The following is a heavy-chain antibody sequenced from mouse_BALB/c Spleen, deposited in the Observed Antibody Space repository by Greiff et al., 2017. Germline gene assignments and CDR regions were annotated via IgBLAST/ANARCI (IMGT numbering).Heavy chain of an antibody. CDR2: ISDGGSYT. V-gene: IGHV5-4*02. Sequence: EVKVVESGGGLVKPGGSLKLSCAASGFTFSDYYMYWVRQTPEKRLEWVATISDGGSYTYYPDSVKGRFTISRDNAKNNLYLQMSSLKSEDTAMYYCARDLSHAMDYWGQGTSVTVSS. J-gene: IGHJ4*01. D-gene: IGHD1-1*01. CDR1: GFTFSDYY. CDR3: ARDLSHAMDY.